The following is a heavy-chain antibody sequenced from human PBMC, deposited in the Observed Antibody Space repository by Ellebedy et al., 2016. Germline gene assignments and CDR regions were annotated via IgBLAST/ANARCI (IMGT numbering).Heavy chain of an antibody. Sequence: GESLKISXAASGFTFSSYSMNWVRQAPGKGLEWVANIKQDGSEKYYVDSVKGRFTISRDNAKNSLYLQMNSLRAEDTAVYYCARGETYYYDSGSWEYWGQGTLVTVSS. J-gene: IGHJ4*02. V-gene: IGHV3-7*01. CDR1: GFTFSSYS. CDR3: ARGETYYYDSGSWEY. CDR2: IKQDGSEK. D-gene: IGHD3-10*01.